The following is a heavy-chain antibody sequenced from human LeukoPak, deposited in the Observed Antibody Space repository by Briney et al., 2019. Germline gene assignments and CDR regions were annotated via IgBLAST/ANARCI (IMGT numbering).Heavy chain of an antibody. CDR3: ARPTTVTRFTLGY. CDR1: GGSFSGNY. V-gene: IGHV4-34*01. CDR2: INHSGST. D-gene: IGHD4-17*01. J-gene: IGHJ4*02. Sequence: SETLSLTCAVYGGSFSGNYWSWIRQPPGKGLEWIGEINHSGSTNYNPSLKSRVTISVDTSKNQFSLKLSSVTAADTAVYYCARPTTVTRFTLGYWGQGTLVIVSS.